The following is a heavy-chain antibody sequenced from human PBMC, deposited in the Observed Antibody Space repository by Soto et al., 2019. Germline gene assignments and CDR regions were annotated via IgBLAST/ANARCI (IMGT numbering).Heavy chain of an antibody. D-gene: IGHD5-18*01. CDR2: ISYDGSNK. J-gene: IGHJ3*02. Sequence: GGSLRLSCAASGFTFSSYAMHWVRQAPGKGLEWVAVISYDGSNKYYADSVKGRFTISRDNSKNTLYLQMNSLRAEDTAVYYCARDQRTWIQLWLTYDAFDIWGQGTMVTVS. CDR3: ARDQRTWIQLWLTYDAFDI. V-gene: IGHV3-30-3*01. CDR1: GFTFSSYA.